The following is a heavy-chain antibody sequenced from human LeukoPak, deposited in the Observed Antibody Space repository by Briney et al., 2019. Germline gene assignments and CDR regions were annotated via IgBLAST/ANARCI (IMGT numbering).Heavy chain of an antibody. Sequence: SETLSLTCSVHAESFSAYFWSWSRQVPGRGLEWIGEIDHRGISNYNPSLKSRATILVDTSNNRFSLSLASVTAADTATYYCASRSLTLAAARCFDDWGQGTVVTVSS. CDR1: AESFSAYF. V-gene: IGHV4-34*01. CDR3: ASRSLTLAAARCFDD. J-gene: IGHJ4*03. CDR2: IDHRGIS. D-gene: IGHD2-15*01.